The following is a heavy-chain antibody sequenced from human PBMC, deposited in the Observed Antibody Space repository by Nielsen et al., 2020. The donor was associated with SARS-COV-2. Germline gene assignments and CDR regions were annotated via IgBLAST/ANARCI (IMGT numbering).Heavy chain of an antibody. CDR1: GGSISSGDYY. D-gene: IGHD4-23*01. CDR3: ARSLLTTVVTPHWYFDL. V-gene: IGHV4-61*08. CDR2: IYYSGST. Sequence: SETLSLTCTVSGGSISSGDYYWSWIRQPPGKGLEWIGYIYYSGSTNYNPSLKSRVTISVDTSKNQFSLKLSSVTAADTAVYYCARSLLTTVVTPHWYFDLWGRGTLVTVSS. J-gene: IGHJ2*01.